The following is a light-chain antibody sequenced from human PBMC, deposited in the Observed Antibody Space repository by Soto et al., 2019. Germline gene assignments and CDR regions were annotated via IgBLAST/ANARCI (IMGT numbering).Light chain of an antibody. CDR1: QSVSSN. V-gene: IGKV3-15*01. J-gene: IGKJ1*01. Sequence: EMVMTQSPATLSVSPGERATLSCRASQSVSSNLAWYQQKPGQAPRLLIYGASTRATGIPARFSGSGSGTEFTLTISSLQSEDFAVYYCQQYSNWPPWTFGQGTTVEIK. CDR3: QQYSNWPPWT. CDR2: GAS.